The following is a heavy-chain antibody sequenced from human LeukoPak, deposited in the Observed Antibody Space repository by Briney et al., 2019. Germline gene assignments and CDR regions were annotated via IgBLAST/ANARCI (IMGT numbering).Heavy chain of an antibody. D-gene: IGHD3-10*01. CDR2: IYYSGST. J-gene: IGHJ6*04. Sequence: SETLSLTCTVSGGSISSGGYYWSWIRQHPGKGLEWIGYIYYSGSTYYNPSLKSRVTISVDTSKNQFSLKVSSVTAADTAVYYCGSSSGYGMDVWGKGTTVTVSS. CDR1: GGSISSGGYY. V-gene: IGHV4-31*03. CDR3: GSSSGYGMDV.